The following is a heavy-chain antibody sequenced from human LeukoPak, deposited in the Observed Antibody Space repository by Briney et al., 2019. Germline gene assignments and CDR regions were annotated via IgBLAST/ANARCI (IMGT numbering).Heavy chain of an antibody. CDR1: GFSFSSTS. J-gene: IGHJ4*02. CDR2: IGTSSYT. CDR3: AKGHHIVVVTADFDY. V-gene: IGHV3-21*01. D-gene: IGHD2-21*02. Sequence: GGSLRLSCATSGFSFSSTSLNWVRQAPGKGLQYVSSIGTSSYTYYADSVKGRFTISRDNAKNSLYLQMNSLRAEDTSVYYCAKGHHIVVVTADFDYWGQGTLVTVSS.